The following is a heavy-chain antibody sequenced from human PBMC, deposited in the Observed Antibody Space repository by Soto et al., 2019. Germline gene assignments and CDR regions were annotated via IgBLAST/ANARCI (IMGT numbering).Heavy chain of an antibody. D-gene: IGHD2-2*01. CDR1: GFTFSSYS. V-gene: IGHV3-21*04. CDR2: ISSSSSYI. Sequence: PGGSLRLSCAASGFTFSSYSMNWVRQAPGKGLEWVSSISSSSSYIYYADSVKGRFTISRDNAKNSLYLQMNSLRAEDTAVYYCARSIEVEGLVPDSEGHYGMDVWGQGTTVTVSS. CDR3: ARSIEVEGLVPDSEGHYGMDV. J-gene: IGHJ6*02.